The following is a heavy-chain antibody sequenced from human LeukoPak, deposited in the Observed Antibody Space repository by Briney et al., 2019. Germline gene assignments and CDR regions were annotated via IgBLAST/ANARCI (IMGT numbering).Heavy chain of an antibody. Sequence: SETLSLTCTVSGGSISSSSYYWGWIRQPPGKGLEWIGSIYYSGSTYYNPSLKSRVTISVDTSKNQFSLKLSSVTAADTAVYYCARNRGTLRFLEPFDYWGQGTLVTVSS. D-gene: IGHD3-3*01. CDR2: IYYSGST. J-gene: IGHJ4*02. CDR1: GGSISSSSYY. CDR3: ARNRGTLRFLEPFDY. V-gene: IGHV4-39*01.